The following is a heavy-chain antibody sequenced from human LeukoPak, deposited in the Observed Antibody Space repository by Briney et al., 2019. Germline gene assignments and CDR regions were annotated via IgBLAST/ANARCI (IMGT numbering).Heavy chain of an antibody. CDR1: GGSLRDYY. CDR2: INHRGST. D-gene: IGHD6-13*01. V-gene: IGHV4-34*01. Sequence: SETLSLTCAVYGGSLRDYYWTWIRQPPGKGLEWIGEINHRGSTHYNPSLKSRVTISVDASKKQFSPKLSSVTAADTAVYYCATYSTVFDIWGQGTVVTVSS. CDR3: ATYSTVFDI. J-gene: IGHJ3*02.